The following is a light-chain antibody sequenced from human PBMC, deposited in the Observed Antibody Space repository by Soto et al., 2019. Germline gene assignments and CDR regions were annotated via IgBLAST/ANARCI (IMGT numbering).Light chain of an antibody. Sequence: EIVMTQSPATLSVSPGERATLSCRASQSVSSNLVWYHQKPGQAPRLLIYGASTRATGIPARLSGSGSGTEFTPTISSLQSEDFAVYYCQQYNNWPPYTFGQGTKLEIK. V-gene: IGKV3-15*01. J-gene: IGKJ2*01. CDR1: QSVSSN. CDR3: QQYNNWPPYT. CDR2: GAS.